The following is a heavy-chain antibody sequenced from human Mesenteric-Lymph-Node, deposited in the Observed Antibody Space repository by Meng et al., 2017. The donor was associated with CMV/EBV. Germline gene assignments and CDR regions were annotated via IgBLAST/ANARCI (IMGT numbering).Heavy chain of an antibody. D-gene: IGHD1-26*01. CDR3: ARHSGYFDS. CDR1: GVNFTRIP. J-gene: IGHJ4*02. CDR2: LVPMLTPP. Sequence: CTSSGVNFTRIPLRCVPQAPGQGFELVRALVPMLTPPDYAQKFQGRVTITADEATSTAYMELSSLKSEDTAVYYCARHSGYFDSWGQGTLVTVSS. V-gene: IGHV1-69*01.